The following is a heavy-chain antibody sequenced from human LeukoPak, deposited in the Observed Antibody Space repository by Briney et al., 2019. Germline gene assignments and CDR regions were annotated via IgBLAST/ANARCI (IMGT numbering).Heavy chain of an antibody. V-gene: IGHV1-2*06. Sequence: VASVKVSCKASGYTFTDYYMHWVRQAPGQGLEWMGRMNPNNGDTIYAQKFQGRVTMTRDTSTSTVYMELSSLRSEDTAVYYCARAQGIVATGQYYFDYWGQGTLVTVSS. D-gene: IGHD5-12*01. J-gene: IGHJ4*02. CDR1: GYTFTDYY. CDR3: ARAQGIVATGQYYFDY. CDR2: MNPNNGDT.